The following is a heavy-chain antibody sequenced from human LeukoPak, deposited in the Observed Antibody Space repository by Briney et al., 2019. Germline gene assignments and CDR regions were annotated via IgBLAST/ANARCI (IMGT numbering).Heavy chain of an antibody. D-gene: IGHD4-11*01. J-gene: IGHJ4*02. CDR3: VRGDYSNYDFDY. V-gene: IGHV3-74*01. Sequence: GGSLRLSCAASGFSFSSYAMSWVRQAPGKGLVWVSRLNSDGSSTRYADSVKGRFTISRDNAKNTLYLQMNSLRVEDTAVYYCVRGDYSNYDFDYWGQGTLVTVSS. CDR1: GFSFSSYA. CDR2: LNSDGSST.